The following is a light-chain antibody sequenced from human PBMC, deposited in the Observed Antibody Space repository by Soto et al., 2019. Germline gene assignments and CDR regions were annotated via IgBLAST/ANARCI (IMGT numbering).Light chain of an antibody. CDR3: QQYYTTPPT. V-gene: IGKV4-1*01. CDR1: QRVLYSSNNKNY. CDR2: WAS. Sequence: DIVMTQSPDSLAVSLGERASINFKAIQRVLYSSNNKNYLAWYQQKPGQPPKLLIYWASTRESGVPDRFSGSGSGTDFTLTISSLQAEDVAVYYCQQYYTTPPTFGGGTKV. J-gene: IGKJ4*01.